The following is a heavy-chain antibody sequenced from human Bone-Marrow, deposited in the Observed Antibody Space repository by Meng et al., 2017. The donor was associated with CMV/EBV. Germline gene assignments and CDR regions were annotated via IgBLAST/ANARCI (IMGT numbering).Heavy chain of an antibody. J-gene: IGHJ4*02. CDR2: IYYTGGT. D-gene: IGHD2/OR15-2a*01. CDR1: GGSFSGYY. V-gene: IGHV4-59*01. CDR3: ARTEGGMGGNRYFDY. Sequence: SETLSLTCAVYGGSFSGYYWSWIRQPPGKGLEWIGYIYYTGGTNYNPSLKSRVTISIDTSKNQFSLKLSSVTAADTAVYYCARTEGGMGGNRYFDYWGQGTLVTVYS.